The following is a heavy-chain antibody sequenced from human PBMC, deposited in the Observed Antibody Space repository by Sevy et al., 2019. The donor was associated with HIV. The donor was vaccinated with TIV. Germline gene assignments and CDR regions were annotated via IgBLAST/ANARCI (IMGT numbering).Heavy chain of an antibody. CDR2: IKSKTDGGTT. J-gene: IGHJ4*02. CDR3: TTGENYDYVWGSYPLDY. D-gene: IGHD3-16*02. V-gene: IGHV3-15*01. CDR1: GFTFSNAW. Sequence: GGSLRLSCAASGFTFSNAWMSWVRQAPGKGLEWVGRIKSKTDGGTTDYAAPVKGRFTISRDDSKNTLYLQMNSLKTEDIAVYYCTTGENYDYVWGSYPLDYWGQGTLVTVSS.